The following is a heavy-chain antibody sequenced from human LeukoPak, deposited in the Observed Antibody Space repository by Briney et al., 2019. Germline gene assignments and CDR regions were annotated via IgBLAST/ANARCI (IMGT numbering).Heavy chain of an antibody. CDR3: AGGYSYGYS. CDR1: GGSISSSSYY. D-gene: IGHD5-18*01. V-gene: IGHV4-39*01. Sequence: SETLSLTCTVSGGSISSSSYYWGWIRQPPGKGLEWIGSIYYSGSTYYNPSLKSRVTISVDTCKNQFSLKLSSVTAADTAVYYCAGGYSYGYSWGQGTLVTVSS. J-gene: IGHJ4*02. CDR2: IYYSGST.